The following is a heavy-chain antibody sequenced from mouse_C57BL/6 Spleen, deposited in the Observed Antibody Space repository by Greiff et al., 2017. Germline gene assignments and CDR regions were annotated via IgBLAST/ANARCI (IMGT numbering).Heavy chain of an antibody. CDR1: GYTFTSYW. CDR2: IHPSDSAT. D-gene: IGHD2-4*01. Sequence: QVQLQQPGAELVKPGASVKVSCKASGYTFTSYWMHWVKQRPGQGLEWIGRIHPSDSATNYNQKFKGKATLTVDKSSSTAYMQLSSLTSEDSAVYYCAIGDYYDYDPFAYWGQGTLVTVSA. J-gene: IGHJ3*01. CDR3: AIGDYYDYDPFAY. V-gene: IGHV1-74*01.